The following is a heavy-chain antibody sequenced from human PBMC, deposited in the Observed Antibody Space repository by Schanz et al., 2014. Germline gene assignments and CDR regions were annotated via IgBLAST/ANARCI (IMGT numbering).Heavy chain of an antibody. V-gene: IGHV1-18*01. CDR1: GYTFISYG. J-gene: IGHJ3*02. Sequence: QVQLVQSGAEVKKPGSSMKVSCKASGYTFISYGIKWVRQAPGQGLEWMGWISAYNGHTDYALKLQGRVTMTTDTSTGTAYMELRILRSDDTALYYCTRGGYSYALSAFDIWGQGTMVTVSS. CDR3: TRGGYSYALSAFDI. D-gene: IGHD5-18*01. CDR2: ISAYNGHT.